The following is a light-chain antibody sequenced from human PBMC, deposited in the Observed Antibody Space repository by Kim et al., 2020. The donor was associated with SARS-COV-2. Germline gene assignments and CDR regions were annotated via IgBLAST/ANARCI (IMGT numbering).Light chain of an antibody. CDR3: QQYGTSPRT. CDR2: YAS. J-gene: IGKJ1*01. CDR1: HSHSGSN. Sequence: SQAERATAACSGRHSHSGSNYGASHQKPGQPPRLLINYASSKATGVTDTFIGSRSWTDFSITISRLEPEDFAVYYCQQYGTSPRTFGQGTKVDIK. V-gene: IGKV3-20*01.